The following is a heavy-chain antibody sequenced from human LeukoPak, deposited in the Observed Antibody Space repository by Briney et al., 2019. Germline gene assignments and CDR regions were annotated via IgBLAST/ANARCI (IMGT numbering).Heavy chain of an antibody. Sequence: ASVKVSCKASGYTFTGYSMLWVRQAPGQGLEWMGWINPNSGRTNYAQKFQGRVTMTRDTSISTAYMELSRLRSDDTAVYYCARDQRAVDRTMSYYWGQGTQVTVSS. J-gene: IGHJ4*02. CDR3: ARDQRAVDRTMSYY. V-gene: IGHV1-2*02. CDR2: INPNSGRT. CDR1: GYTFTGYS. D-gene: IGHD5-18*01.